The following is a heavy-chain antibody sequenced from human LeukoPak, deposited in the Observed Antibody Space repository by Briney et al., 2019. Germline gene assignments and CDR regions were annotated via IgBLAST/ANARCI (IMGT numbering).Heavy chain of an antibody. CDR2: IYYSGST. CDR3: ARSEWLASFDY. Sequence: KPSETLSLTCSVCGGSIGSYYWSWIRQPPGKGLEWIGYIYYSGSTNYKPSLKSRLTISADTSKNQFSLKLNSVTAADTAVYYCARSEWLASFDYWGQGTLVTVSS. J-gene: IGHJ4*02. V-gene: IGHV4-59*08. D-gene: IGHD6-19*01. CDR1: GGSIGSYY.